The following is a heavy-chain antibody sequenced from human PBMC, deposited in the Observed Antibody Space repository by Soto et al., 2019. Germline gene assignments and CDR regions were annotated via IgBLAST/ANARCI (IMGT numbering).Heavy chain of an antibody. CDR2: IYSGVST. CDR3: ARERLDYYYGMDV. J-gene: IGHJ6*02. Sequence: LRLSCAASGFTVSSNYMSWVRQAPGKGLEWVSVIYSGVSTYYADSVKGRFTISRDNSKNTLYLQMNSLRAEDTAVYYCARERLDYYYGMDVWGQGTTVTVSS. CDR1: GFTVSSNY. V-gene: IGHV3-53*01.